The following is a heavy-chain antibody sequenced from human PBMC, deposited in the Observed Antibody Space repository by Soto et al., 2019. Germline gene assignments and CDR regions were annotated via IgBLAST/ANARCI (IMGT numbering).Heavy chain of an antibody. Sequence: LGESLKISCKGSGYSFTSYWIGWVRQMPGKGLEWMGIIYPGDSDTRYSPSFQGQVTISADKSISTAYLQWSSLKASDTAMYYCASSLAAAGPLFAIWGQGTMVTVSS. CDR2: IYPGDSDT. V-gene: IGHV5-51*01. CDR1: GYSFTSYW. J-gene: IGHJ3*02. CDR3: ASSLAAAGPLFAI. D-gene: IGHD6-13*01.